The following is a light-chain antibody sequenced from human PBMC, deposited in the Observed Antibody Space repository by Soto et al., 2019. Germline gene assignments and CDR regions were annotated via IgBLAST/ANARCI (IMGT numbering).Light chain of an antibody. CDR1: QDIRDD. CDR2: AAS. V-gene: IGKV1-6*01. Sequence: AIQMTQSPSSQSASVGDRVTMTCRASQDIRDDLSWYQQRPGRAPKLLLFAASRLEGGVPSRFSGSYSGRDFTLTISGLQPDDFATYYCLHYYNYPQTFGQGTTVE. J-gene: IGKJ1*01. CDR3: LHYYNYPQT.